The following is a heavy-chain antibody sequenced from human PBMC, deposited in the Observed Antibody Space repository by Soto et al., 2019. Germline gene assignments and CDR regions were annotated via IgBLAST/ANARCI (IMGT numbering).Heavy chain of an antibody. CDR1: GGSISSSSYY. V-gene: IGHV4-39*07. J-gene: IGHJ4*02. Sequence: PSETLSLTCTVSGGSISSSSYYWGWIRQPPGKGLEWIGSIYYSGSTYYNPSLKSRVTISVDTSKNQFSLKLSSVTAADTAVYYCWILRRFYQAIDFWGQGTLVTVSS. CDR2: IYYSGST. CDR3: WILRRFYQAIDF. D-gene: IGHD5-18*01.